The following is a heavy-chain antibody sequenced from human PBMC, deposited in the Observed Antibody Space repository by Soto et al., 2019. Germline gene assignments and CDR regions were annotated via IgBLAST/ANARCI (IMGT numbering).Heavy chain of an antibody. Sequence: QVQLVQSGAEVRKPGASVTVSCRSSGDSFNDYYIHWVRQAPGQGLGWMGWINPNGGVTKYAQKFQGWVSMTRDTSIRTVYMQLSRLRSGDTAVYYCARESGGATATLDYYYFYMDVWGTGTTFTVSS. CDR1: GDSFNDYY. CDR3: ARESGGATATLDYYYFYMDV. CDR2: INPNGGVT. J-gene: IGHJ6*03. D-gene: IGHD5-12*01. V-gene: IGHV1-2*04.